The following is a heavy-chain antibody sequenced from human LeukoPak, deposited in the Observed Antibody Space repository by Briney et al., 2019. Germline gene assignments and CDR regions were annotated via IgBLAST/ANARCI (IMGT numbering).Heavy chain of an antibody. J-gene: IGHJ4*02. D-gene: IGHD7-27*01. CDR2: IKQDGSEK. CDR3: ARVSRWGLNHNPPH. CDR1: GFTFSSTW. Sequence: SGGSLRLSCAASGFTFSSTWMSWVRQAPGKGLEWVANIKQDGSEKYYVDSVKGRFTISRDNAKNSLYLQMNSPRAEDTAVYYCARVSRWGLNHNPPHWGQGTLVTVSS. V-gene: IGHV3-7*03.